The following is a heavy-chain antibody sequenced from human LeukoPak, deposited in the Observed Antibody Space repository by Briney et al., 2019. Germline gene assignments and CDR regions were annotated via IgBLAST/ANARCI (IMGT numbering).Heavy chain of an antibody. CDR3: AKVRWDNSGWYYLDT. CDR2: ISYHGINE. CDR1: GFTVSSNY. D-gene: IGHD6-19*01. J-gene: IGHJ4*02. Sequence: GGSLRLSCAASGFTVSSNYMSWVRQAPGKGLEWMAVISYHGINEYYADSVKGRFTISRDNSKSTLHLQMNSLRAEDTAVYYCAKVRWDNSGWYYLDTWGQGTLLTVSS. V-gene: IGHV3-30*18.